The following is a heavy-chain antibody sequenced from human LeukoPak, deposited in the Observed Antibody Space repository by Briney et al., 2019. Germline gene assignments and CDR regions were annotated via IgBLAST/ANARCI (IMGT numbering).Heavy chain of an antibody. CDR2: IYHSGST. CDR1: GGSISSSNW. J-gene: IGHJ4*02. CDR3: ADHIAAAGHHYFDY. V-gene: IGHV4-4*02. D-gene: IGHD6-13*01. Sequence: SETLSLTCAVSGGSISSSNWWSWIRQPPGKGLEWIGEIYHSGSTNYNPSLKSRVTISVDKSKTQFSLKLSSVTAADTAVYYCADHIAAAGHHYFDYWGQGTLVTVSS.